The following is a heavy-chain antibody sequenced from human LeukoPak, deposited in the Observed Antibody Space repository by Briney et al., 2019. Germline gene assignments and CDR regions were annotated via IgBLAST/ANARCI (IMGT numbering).Heavy chain of an antibody. CDR2: INPNSGGT. V-gene: IGHV1-2*02. CDR1: GYTFTGYY. D-gene: IGHD4-11*01. J-gene: IGHJ3*02. Sequence: GSSVKVSCKASGYTFTGYYMHWVRQAPGQGLEWMGWINPNSGGTNYAQKFQGRVTMTRDTSISTAYMELSRLRSDDTAVYYCARRYDYSNYADIWGQGTMVTVSS. CDR3: ARRYDYSNYADI.